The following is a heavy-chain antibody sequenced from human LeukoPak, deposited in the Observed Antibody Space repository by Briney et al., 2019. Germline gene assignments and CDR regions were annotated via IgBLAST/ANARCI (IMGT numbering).Heavy chain of an antibody. CDR3: ARDDYGDYVTLFDY. D-gene: IGHD4-17*01. CDR1: GGTFSSYA. V-gene: IGHV1-69*13. J-gene: IGHJ4*02. CDR2: IIPIFGTA. Sequence: SVKVSCKASGGTFSSYAISWVRQAPGQGLEWMGGIIPIFGTANYAQKFQGRVTITADESTSTAYMELSSLRSEDTAVYYCARDDYGDYVTLFDYWGQGTVVTVSS.